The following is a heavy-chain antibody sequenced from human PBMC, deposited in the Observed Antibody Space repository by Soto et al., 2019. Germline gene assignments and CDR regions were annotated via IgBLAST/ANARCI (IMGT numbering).Heavy chain of an antibody. Sequence: SETLSLTCTVSGSSINSSGYYWGWIRQPPGKGLEWIGEVDHRGSTTYNPSLKNRASISIDSSKNLFSLELTSVTAADTALYFCARYEYGNSLYGVDVWGQGTRVTVSS. CDR3: ARYEYGNSLYGVDV. J-gene: IGHJ6*02. CDR1: GSSINSSGYY. D-gene: IGHD1-7*01. V-gene: IGHV4-39*01. CDR2: VDHRGST.